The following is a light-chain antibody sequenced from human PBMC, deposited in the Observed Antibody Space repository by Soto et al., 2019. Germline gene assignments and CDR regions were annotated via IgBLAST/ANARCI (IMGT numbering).Light chain of an antibody. V-gene: IGLV1-44*01. CDR3: AAWDDSVNGVV. J-gene: IGLJ2*01. CDR2: SNN. Sequence: PVLTQPPSASGTPGQRVTISCSGSRSNIGSNTVNWYQQLPGTAPKLLIYSNNQRPSGVPDRFSGSKSGTSASLAISGPQSEDEADYYCAAWDDSVNGVVFGGGTKLTVL. CDR1: RSNIGSNT.